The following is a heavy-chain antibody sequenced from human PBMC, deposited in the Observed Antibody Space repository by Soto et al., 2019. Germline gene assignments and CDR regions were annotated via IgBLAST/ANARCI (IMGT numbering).Heavy chain of an antibody. CDR2: ISGSGGTT. V-gene: IGHV3-23*01. J-gene: IGHJ4*02. CDR1: GFTFSSDA. Sequence: EVQLLESGGGLVQPGRSLRLSCAASGFTFSSDAMSWVRQAPGKGLEWVSAISGSGGTTYYADSVKGRFTISRDNSKNTLFLQMNSLRAEDTAVYYCAKFFVETGGSSGWPWSFHYWGQGTLVTVSS. D-gene: IGHD6-25*01. CDR3: AKFFVETGGSSGWPWSFHY.